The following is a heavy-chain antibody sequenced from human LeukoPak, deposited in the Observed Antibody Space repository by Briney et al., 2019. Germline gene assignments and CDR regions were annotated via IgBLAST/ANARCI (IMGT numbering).Heavy chain of an antibody. J-gene: IGHJ4*02. CDR3: AREGRDGYNYDY. CDR1: GYTFTSNY. V-gene: IGHV1-46*01. Sequence: ASVKVSCKAFGYTFTSNYMHWVRQAPGQGPEWMGVISPSGGSTTYAQKFQGRVTMTRDMSTSTVYMELSSLRSEDTAVYYCAREGRDGYNYDYWGQGTLVTVSS. CDR2: ISPSGGST. D-gene: IGHD5-24*01.